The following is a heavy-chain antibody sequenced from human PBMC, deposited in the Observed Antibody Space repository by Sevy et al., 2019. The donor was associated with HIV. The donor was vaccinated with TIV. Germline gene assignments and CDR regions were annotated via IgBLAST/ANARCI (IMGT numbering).Heavy chain of an antibody. CDR1: GASITSSLYY. CDR3: AREFTGTTTDWFDP. V-gene: IGHV4-61*02. Sequence: SETLFLTCTVSGASITSSLYYWSWIRQPAGKGPEWIGRIYVSESTNYNPSLKSRVSMSIDSSKNQFSLKLSSVTAADTAVYYCAREFTGTTTDWFDPWGQGTLVTVSS. D-gene: IGHD3-10*01. CDR2: IYVSEST. J-gene: IGHJ5*02.